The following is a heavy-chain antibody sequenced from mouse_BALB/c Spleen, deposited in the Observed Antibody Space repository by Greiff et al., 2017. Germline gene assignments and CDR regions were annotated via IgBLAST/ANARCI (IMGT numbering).Heavy chain of an antibody. CDR2: ISSGGST. V-gene: IGHV5-6-5*01. Sequence: DVMLVESGGGLVMPGGSLKLSCAASGFTFSSYAMSWVRQTPEKRLEWVASISSGGSTYYPDSVKGRFTISRDNARNILYLQMSSLRSEDTAMYYCARAGHYWYFDGWGAGTTVTVAS. J-gene: IGHJ1*01. CDR3: ARAGHYWYFDG. CDR1: GFTFSSYA.